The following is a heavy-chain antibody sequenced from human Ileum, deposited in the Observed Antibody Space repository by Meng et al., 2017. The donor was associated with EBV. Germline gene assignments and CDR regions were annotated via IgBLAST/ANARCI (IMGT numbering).Heavy chain of an antibody. CDR2: IYYTGSS. J-gene: IGHJ4*02. Sequence: QVQVGEAGPGMVKPSETLSLTCTGSGGFISSYFWSWIRQPPGKGLEWIGDIYYTGSSNYNPSLKSRVTISVDTSKNQFSLRLSSVTAADTAVYYCARDRGGYNVIDYWGQGTLVTVSS. D-gene: IGHD5-24*01. CDR1: GGFISSYF. V-gene: IGHV4-59*01. CDR3: ARDRGGYNVIDY.